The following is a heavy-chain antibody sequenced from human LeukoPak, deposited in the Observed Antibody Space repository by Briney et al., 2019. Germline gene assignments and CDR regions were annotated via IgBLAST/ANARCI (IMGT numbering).Heavy chain of an antibody. CDR1: GGSISSSSYY. D-gene: IGHD5-18*01. CDR3: ASPALRGYSYIDY. CDR2: IYYSGST. V-gene: IGHV4-39*01. Sequence: SETLSLTCTVSGGSISSSSYYWGWIRQPPGKGLEWIGSIYYSGSTYYNPSLKSRVTISVDTSKNQFSLKLSSVTAADTAVYYCASPALRGYSYIDYWGQGTLVTVSS. J-gene: IGHJ4*02.